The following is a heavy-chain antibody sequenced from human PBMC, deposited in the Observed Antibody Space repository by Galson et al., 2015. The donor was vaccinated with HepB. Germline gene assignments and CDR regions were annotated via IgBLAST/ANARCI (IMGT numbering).Heavy chain of an antibody. J-gene: IGHJ4*02. CDR3: ARARPDIPHGSYGDYIGGYFDY. CDR2: ISYDGSNK. D-gene: IGHD4-17*01. CDR1: GFTFSSYA. V-gene: IGHV3-30-3*01. Sequence: SLRLSCAASGFTFSSYAMHWVRQAPGKGLEWVAVISYDGSNKYYADSVKGRFTISRDNSKNTLYLQMNSLRAEDTAVYYCARARPDIPHGSYGDYIGGYFDYWGQGTLVTVSS.